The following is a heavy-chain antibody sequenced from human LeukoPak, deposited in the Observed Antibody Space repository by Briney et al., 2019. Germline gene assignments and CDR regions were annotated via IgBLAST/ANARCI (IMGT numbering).Heavy chain of an antibody. CDR2: TYTSGGT. Sequence: SETLSLTCTVSGGSISSGSYYWSWIRQPAGKGLEWVGRTYTSGGTIYNPSLESRVTISLDTSKNQFSLKLSSVTAADTAAYYCARDSSLSGWFDPWGQGTLVTVSS. V-gene: IGHV4-61*02. J-gene: IGHJ5*02. CDR3: ARDSSLSGWFDP. D-gene: IGHD3-10*01. CDR1: GGSISSGSYY.